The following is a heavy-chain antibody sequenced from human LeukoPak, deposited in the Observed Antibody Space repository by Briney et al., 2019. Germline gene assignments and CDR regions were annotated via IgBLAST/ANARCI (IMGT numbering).Heavy chain of an antibody. Sequence: PSETLSLTCAVSGGSISSSNWWSWVRQPPGKGLEWIGYIYYSGSTNYNPSLKSRVTISVDTSKNQFSLKLSSVTAADTAVYYCALFEVPVLAFDIWGQGTMVTVSS. CDR1: GGSISSSNW. D-gene: IGHD2-21*01. CDR3: ALFEVPVLAFDI. V-gene: IGHV4-4*02. CDR2: IYYSGST. J-gene: IGHJ3*02.